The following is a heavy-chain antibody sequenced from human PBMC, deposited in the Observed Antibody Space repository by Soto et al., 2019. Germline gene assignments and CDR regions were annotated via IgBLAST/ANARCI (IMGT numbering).Heavy chain of an antibody. V-gene: IGHV3-15*07. CDR2: IKTSAGGGAT. J-gene: IGHJ6*02. Sequence: GGSLRLCCAASGFTFNEAWMNWVRQDPGEGLEWVGRIKTSAGGGATDYAAPVQGRFTISRDDSKNALYLHMNSLRTEDTAIYYCTTGSVEGIWGQGTTVTVSS. CDR1: GFTFNEAW. D-gene: IGHD2-15*01. CDR3: TTGSVEGI.